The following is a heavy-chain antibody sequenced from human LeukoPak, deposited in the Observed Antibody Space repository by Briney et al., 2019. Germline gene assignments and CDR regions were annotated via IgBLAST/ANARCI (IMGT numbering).Heavy chain of an antibody. Sequence: ASVTVSCTASGYTFTSYDINWVRQATGQGLEWMGWMNPNSGNTGYAQKFQGRVTMTRNTSISTAYMELSSLRSEDTAVYYCARGLSREDAFDIWGQGTMVTVSS. CDR2: MNPNSGNT. D-gene: IGHD1-26*01. CDR3: ARGLSREDAFDI. CDR1: GYTFTSYD. J-gene: IGHJ3*02. V-gene: IGHV1-8*01.